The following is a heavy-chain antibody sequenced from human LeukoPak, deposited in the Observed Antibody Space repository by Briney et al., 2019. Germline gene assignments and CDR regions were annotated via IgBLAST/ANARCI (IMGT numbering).Heavy chain of an antibody. V-gene: IGHV3-43D*03. D-gene: IGHD6-19*01. CDR1: GFTFEDHA. J-gene: IGHJ6*03. Sequence: PGGSLRLSCAASGFTFEDHAMHWVRQAPGKGLEWVSLLSWYGDTTYYAASVKGRFTISRDNSKKSLYLQMDSLRPEDTALYYCVKAYGSSATVYMDVWGKGTTVTVSS. CDR2: LSWYGDTT. CDR3: VKAYGSSATVYMDV.